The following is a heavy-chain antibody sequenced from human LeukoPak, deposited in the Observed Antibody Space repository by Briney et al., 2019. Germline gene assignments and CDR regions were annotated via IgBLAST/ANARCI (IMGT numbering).Heavy chain of an antibody. CDR3: ARDKATMWVDAFDI. Sequence: PSETLSLTCAVYGGSFSGYYWSWIRKPSGKGLEWIGEINHGGSTNYNPSLKSRVTISVDTSKNQFSLKLSSVTAADTAVYYCARDKATMWVDAFDIWGQGTMVTVSS. D-gene: IGHD3-10*02. CDR1: GGSFSGYY. V-gene: IGHV4-34*01. CDR2: INHGGST. J-gene: IGHJ3*02.